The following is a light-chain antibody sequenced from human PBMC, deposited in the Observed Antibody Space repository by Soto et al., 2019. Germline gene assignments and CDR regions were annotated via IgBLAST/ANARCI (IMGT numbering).Light chain of an antibody. V-gene: IGKV3-20*01. J-gene: IGKJ4*01. Sequence: EIVVTQSPAPLSVSPGERATLSCRASQSVGSDLAWYQQKPGQAPRLLIYGASSRATGTPDRFSGSGSGTDFTLTISRLEPEDFAVYYCQQYGSSPLTLGGGTKVDIK. CDR3: QQYGSSPLT. CDR2: GAS. CDR1: QSVGSD.